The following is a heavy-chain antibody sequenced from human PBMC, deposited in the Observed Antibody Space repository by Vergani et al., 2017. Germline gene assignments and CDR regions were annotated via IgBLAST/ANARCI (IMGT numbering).Heavy chain of an antibody. CDR3: ATGRGDNWYFDL. CDR1: GGSINPSSSF. Sequence: QLQLQESGPGLVKPSETLSLICTVSGGSINPSSSFWGWILQSPGKGLEWIGSINYVGRTYYIPSLQSRATVFVDTSKNQFSLNLTSLTAADTAVYYCATGRGDNWYFDLWGRGTLVTVSS. CDR2: INYVGRT. J-gene: IGHJ2*01. D-gene: IGHD3-10*01. V-gene: IGHV4-39*01.